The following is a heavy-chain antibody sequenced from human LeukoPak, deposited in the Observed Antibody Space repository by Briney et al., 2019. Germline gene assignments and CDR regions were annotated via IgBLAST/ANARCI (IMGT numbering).Heavy chain of an antibody. D-gene: IGHD6-25*01. CDR1: GFTFDDYG. CDR2: INWNGGST. CDR3: ARVVDSSGPFDY. J-gene: IGHJ4*02. Sequence: HPGGSLRLSCAASGFTFDDYGMSWVRQAPGKGLGWVSGINWNGGSTGYADSVKGRFTISRDNAKNSLYLQMNSLRAEDTALYYCARVVDSSGPFDYWGQGALVTVSS. V-gene: IGHV3-20*04.